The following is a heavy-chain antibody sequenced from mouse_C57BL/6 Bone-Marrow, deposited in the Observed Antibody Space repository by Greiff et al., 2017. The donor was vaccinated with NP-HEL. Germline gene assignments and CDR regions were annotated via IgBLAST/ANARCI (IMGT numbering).Heavy chain of an antibody. V-gene: IGHV3-1*01. Sequence: EVQLQQSGPGMVKPSQSLSLTCTVTGYSITSGYDWHWIRHFPGNKLEWMGYISYSGSTNYNPSLKSRISITHDTSKNHFFLKLNSVTTEDTATYYCASPGLDYWGQGTSVTVSS. CDR2: ISYSGST. J-gene: IGHJ4*01. CDR3: ASPGLDY. CDR1: GYSITSGYD.